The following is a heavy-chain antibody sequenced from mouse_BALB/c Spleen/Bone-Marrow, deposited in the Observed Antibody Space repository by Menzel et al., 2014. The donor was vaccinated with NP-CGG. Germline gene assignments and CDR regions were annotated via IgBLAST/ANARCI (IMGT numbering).Heavy chain of an antibody. CDR1: GFSLTGYG. D-gene: IGHD2-4*01. CDR3: ARDSFLITRALDY. V-gene: IGHV2-6-7*01. J-gene: IGHJ4*01. Sequence: QVRVKQSGPGLVAPSQSLSITCTVSGFSLTGYGVSWVRQPPGKGLEWLGMMWGDGSTDYNSALKSRLSISKDNSKSQVFLKVNSLQTEDTARYYCARDSFLITRALDYWGQGTSVTVSS. CDR2: MWGDGST.